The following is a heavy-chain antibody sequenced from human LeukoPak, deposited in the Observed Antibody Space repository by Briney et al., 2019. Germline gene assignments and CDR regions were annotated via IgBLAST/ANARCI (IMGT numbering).Heavy chain of an antibody. CDR3: AKPDLWQQLVWGKYYFDY. J-gene: IGHJ4*02. CDR2: ISGSGGST. V-gene: IGHV3-23*01. Sequence: GGSLRLSCAASGFTFSSYAMSWVRQAPGKGLEWVSAISGSGGSTYYADSVKGRFTISRDNSKNTLYLQMNSLRAEDTAVYYCAKPDLWQQLVWGKYYFDYWGQGTLVTVSS. CDR1: GFTFSSYA. D-gene: IGHD6-13*01.